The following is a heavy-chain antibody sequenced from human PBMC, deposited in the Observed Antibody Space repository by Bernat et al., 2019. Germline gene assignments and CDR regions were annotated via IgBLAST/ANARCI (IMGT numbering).Heavy chain of an antibody. D-gene: IGHD6-19*01. V-gene: IGHV3-33*01. Sequence: RGGAGGGGVRPGRSRRLSCAASGFIFSGAGMHWVRQAPGKGLEWVAVIWYDGSNKYYADSVTGRFTISRDNSKNTLYLQMNSRRAEDTTVYYCARAVGSGWYYYFDYWGQGTLVTVSS. CDR3: ARAVGSGWYYYFDY. CDR2: IWYDGSNK. J-gene: IGHJ4*02. CDR1: GFIFSGAG.